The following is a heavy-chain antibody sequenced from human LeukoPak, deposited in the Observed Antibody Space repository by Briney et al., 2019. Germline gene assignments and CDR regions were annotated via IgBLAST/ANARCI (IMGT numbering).Heavy chain of an antibody. Sequence: PSETLSLTCTVSGYSLTNGYYWGWVRQPPGKGLEWIGCVHYSGTTYYKPSLKRRITIEDTSKNQFSLKLGSVTAADTAMYYCARMGRREPVDYWGQGILVTVSS. CDR2: VHYSGTT. V-gene: IGHV4-38-2*02. J-gene: IGHJ4*02. CDR3: ARMGRREPVDY. CDR1: GYSLTNGYY. D-gene: IGHD1-26*01.